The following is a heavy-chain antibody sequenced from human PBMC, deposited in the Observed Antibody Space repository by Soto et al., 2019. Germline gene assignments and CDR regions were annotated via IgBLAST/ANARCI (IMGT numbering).Heavy chain of an antibody. Sequence: QVQLVESGGGVVQPGRSLRLSCAASGFPFTTYGMHWVREGPGKGLEWVAVISYDGSNKYYADSVKGRFTISRDNSKNTLYRQMNGLSLGERELFNCAGGKYSFDYRGQGPLVTV. V-gene: IGHV3-30*03. D-gene: IGHD3-10*01. CDR2: ISYDGSNK. CDR3: AGGKYSFDY. J-gene: IGHJ4*02. CDR1: GFPFTTYG.